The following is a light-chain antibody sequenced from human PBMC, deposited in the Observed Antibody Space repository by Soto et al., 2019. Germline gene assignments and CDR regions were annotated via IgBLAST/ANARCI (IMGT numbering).Light chain of an antibody. J-gene: IGLJ1*01. V-gene: IGLV2-14*01. Sequence: QSVLTQPASVSGSPGQSITISCTGTSSDLGGYNYVSWYQQHPGKAPKLMIYEVSSRPLGVSNRFSGSKSGNTASLTISWLQADDEADYYCSSYTSSSLYVFGSGTKLTVL. CDR2: EVS. CDR1: SSDLGGYNY. CDR3: SSYTSSSLYV.